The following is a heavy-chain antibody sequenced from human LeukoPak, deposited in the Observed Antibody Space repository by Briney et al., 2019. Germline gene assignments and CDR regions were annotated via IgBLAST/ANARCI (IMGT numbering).Heavy chain of an antibody. CDR1: GYTFTXYA. J-gene: IGHJ5*02. CDR2: ISAYNGNT. CDR3: ARGLKSGWYGHWFDP. D-gene: IGHD6-19*01. Sequence: AXVKVSCKAXGYTFTXYAINWVRQAPGQGLEWMGWISAYNGNTNYAQKLQGRVTMTTDTSTSTAYMELRSLRSDDTAVYYCARGLKSGWYGHWFDPWGQGTLVTVSS. V-gene: IGHV1-18*01.